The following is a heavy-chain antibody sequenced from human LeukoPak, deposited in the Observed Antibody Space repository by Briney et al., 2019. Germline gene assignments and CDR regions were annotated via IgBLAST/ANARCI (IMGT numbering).Heavy chain of an antibody. J-gene: IGHJ5*02. V-gene: IGHV5-51*01. Sequence: GESLKISCKGSGYIFSNYRIAWVRQMPGKGLEWMGAINPGGSHIRYSPSFQGQVTISTDKSISTAYLQWSSLKASDTAIYYCARKNPTALRNNWFDPWGQGTLVTVSS. CDR2: INPGGSHI. CDR1: GYIFSNYR. D-gene: IGHD5-18*01. CDR3: ARKNPTALRNNWFDP.